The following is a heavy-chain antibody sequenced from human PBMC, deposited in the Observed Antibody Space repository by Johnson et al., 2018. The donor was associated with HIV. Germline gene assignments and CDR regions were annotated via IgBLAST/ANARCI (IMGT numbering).Heavy chain of an antibody. V-gene: IGHV3-64*01. J-gene: IGHJ1*01. Sequence: VQLVESGGGLVQPGGSLRLSCAASGFTFSSYWMSWVRQAPGKGLQYVSAISSNGGSTYYANSVKGRFTISRDNSRNTLYLQMGRLRVEDMAVYYCARDVASVYGSGTMWG. CDR2: ISSNGGST. D-gene: IGHD3-10*01. CDR3: ARDVASVYGSGTM. CDR1: GFTFSSYW.